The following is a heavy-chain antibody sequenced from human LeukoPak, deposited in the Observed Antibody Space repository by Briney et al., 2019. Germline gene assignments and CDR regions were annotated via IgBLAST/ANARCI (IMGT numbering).Heavy chain of an antibody. CDR3: ARDGSSGDYPRGRLCDY. CDR1: GFTVSSNS. V-gene: IGHV3-7*01. CDR2: IKQDGSEK. Sequence: PGGSLRLSCTVSGFTVSSNSMSWVRQAPGKGLEWVANIKQDGSEKYYVDSVKGRFTISRDNAKNSLYLQMNSLRAEDTAVYYCARDGSSGDYPRGRLCDYWGQGTLVTVSS. D-gene: IGHD4-17*01. J-gene: IGHJ4*02.